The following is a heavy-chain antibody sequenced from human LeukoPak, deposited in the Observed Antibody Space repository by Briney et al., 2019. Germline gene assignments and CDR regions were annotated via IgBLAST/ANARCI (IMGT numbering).Heavy chain of an antibody. D-gene: IGHD3-3*01. CDR1: GFTFSRYW. V-gene: IGHV3-7*01. J-gene: IGHJ4*02. Sequence: GGALRLSCAASGFTFSRYWMSWVRQAPGKGLEWVANIKQDGSEKYYVDSVKGRFTISRDNAKNSLYLQMNSLRAEDTAVYYCARDTYYDFRYWGQGTLVSVSS. CDR2: IKQDGSEK. CDR3: ARDTYYDFRY.